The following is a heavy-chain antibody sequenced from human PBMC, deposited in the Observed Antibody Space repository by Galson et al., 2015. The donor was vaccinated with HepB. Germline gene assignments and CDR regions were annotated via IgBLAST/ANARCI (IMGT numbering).Heavy chain of an antibody. CDR3: ARPTYKEVSSNWFYGETRYYYGMDV. V-gene: IGHV5-51*01. D-gene: IGHD6-13*01. J-gene: IGHJ6*02. CDR2: IYPGDSDT. Sequence: QSGAEVKKPGESLKISCKGSGYSFTSYWIGWVRQMPGKGLEWMGIIYPGDSDTRYSPSFQGQVTISADKSISTAYLQWSSLKASDTAMYYCARPTYKEVSSNWFYGETRYYYGMDVWGQGTTVTVSS. CDR1: GYSFTSYW.